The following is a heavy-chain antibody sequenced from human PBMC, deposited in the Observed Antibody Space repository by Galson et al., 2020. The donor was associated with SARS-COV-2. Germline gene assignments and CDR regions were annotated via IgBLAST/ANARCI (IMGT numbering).Heavy chain of an antibody. CDR1: GLIFSDYY. J-gene: IGHJ4*02. CDR3: AGSHKNFWYNFDN. Sequence: GGSLRLSCTASGLIFSDYYMTWIRQAPGKGLEWISYISPSSDYTNYADSVRGRFTISRDNTKTSLFLHMDSLRAEDTAVCYCAGSHKNFWYNFDNWGQGALVTVSS. D-gene: IGHD6-13*01. CDR2: ISPSSDYT. V-gene: IGHV3-11*03.